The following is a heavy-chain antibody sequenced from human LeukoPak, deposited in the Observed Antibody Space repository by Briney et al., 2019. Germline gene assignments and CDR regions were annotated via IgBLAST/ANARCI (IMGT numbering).Heavy chain of an antibody. Sequence: ASVKVSCKASGYTFTSSGISWVRQAPGQGHGWMGWISAYNGNTNYAQKLQGRVTMTTDTSTSTAYMELRSLRSDDTAVYYCARGWYCSGGSCYFDYWGQGTLVTVSS. D-gene: IGHD2-15*01. J-gene: IGHJ4*02. V-gene: IGHV1-18*01. CDR2: ISAYNGNT. CDR1: GYTFTSSG. CDR3: ARGWYCSGGSCYFDY.